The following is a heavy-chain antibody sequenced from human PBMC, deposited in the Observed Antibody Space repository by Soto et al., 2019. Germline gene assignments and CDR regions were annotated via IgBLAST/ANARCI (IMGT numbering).Heavy chain of an antibody. V-gene: IGHV4-59*08. CDR2: FHYSGTT. Sequence: SETLSLTCTVSGGSISSYYWSWIRQPPGKGLEWIGYFHYSGTTNYNPSLKSRVNISVDTSKNQFSLKLSSVTAADTAVYYWARGGYSSGWYDAFDIWGQGTMVTVSS. D-gene: IGHD6-19*01. CDR3: ARGGYSSGWYDAFDI. J-gene: IGHJ3*02. CDR1: GGSISSYY.